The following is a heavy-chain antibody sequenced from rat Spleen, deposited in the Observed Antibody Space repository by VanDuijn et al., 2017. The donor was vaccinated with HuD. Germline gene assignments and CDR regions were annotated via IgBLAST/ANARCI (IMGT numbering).Heavy chain of an antibody. CDR1: GFTFNNYW. V-gene: IGHV5-31*01. D-gene: IGHD1-2*01. CDR3: ARVSWDDFDY. CDR2: ISYDGSST. J-gene: IGHJ2*01. Sequence: EVQLVESGGGLVQPGRSLKLSCVASGFTFNNYWMTWIRQAPGKGLEWVATISYDGSSTYYRDSVKGRFTISRDNAKSTLYLQMDSLRSEDTATYYCARVSWDDFDYWGQGVMVTVSS.